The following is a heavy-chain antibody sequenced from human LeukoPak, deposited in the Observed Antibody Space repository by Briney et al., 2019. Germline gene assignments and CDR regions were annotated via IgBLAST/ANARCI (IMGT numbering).Heavy chain of an antibody. CDR3: ARGLEHGIVVAGT. V-gene: IGHV1-8*01. Sequence: AASVNVSCKASGYTFTSYDINWVRQAPGQGLEWMGWMNPNSGNTGYAQKFQGRVTMTRNTSISTAYMELSSLRYEHTAVYYCARGLEHGIVVAGTWGQGTLVTVSS. CDR2: MNPNSGNT. D-gene: IGHD6-19*01. CDR1: GYTFTSYD. J-gene: IGHJ4*02.